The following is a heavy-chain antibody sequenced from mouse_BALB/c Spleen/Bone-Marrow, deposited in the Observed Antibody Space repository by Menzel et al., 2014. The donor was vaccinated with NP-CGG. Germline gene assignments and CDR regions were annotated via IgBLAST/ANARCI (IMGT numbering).Heavy chain of an antibody. CDR1: GFTFTDYY. CDR2: IRNKANGYTT. CDR3: VRDKGRVFFDY. Sequence: EVQRVESGGGLVQPGGYLRLSCATSGFTFTDYYMNWVRQPPGKALEWLGFIRNKANGYTTEYSASVKGRFTISRDNSQNILYLQMNTLRAEDRATYYCVRDKGRVFFDYWGQGTTLTVSS. V-gene: IGHV7-3*02. J-gene: IGHJ2*01.